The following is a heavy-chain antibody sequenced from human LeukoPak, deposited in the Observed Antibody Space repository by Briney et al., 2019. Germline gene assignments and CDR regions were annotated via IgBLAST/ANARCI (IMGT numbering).Heavy chain of an antibody. J-gene: IGHJ4*02. CDR2: ISGSGGST. D-gene: IGHD3-16*01. CDR1: GFTFSSYS. V-gene: IGHV3-23*01. CDR3: AKIGAPGGVYYFDY. Sequence: PGGSLRLSCAASGFTFSSYSMNWVRQAPGKGLEWVSAISGSGGSTYYADSVKGRFTISRDNSKNTLYLQMNSLRAEDAAVYYCAKIGAPGGVYYFDYWGQGTLVTVSS.